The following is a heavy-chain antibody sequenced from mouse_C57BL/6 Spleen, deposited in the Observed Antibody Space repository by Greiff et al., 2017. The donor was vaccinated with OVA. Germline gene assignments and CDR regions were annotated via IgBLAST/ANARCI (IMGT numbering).Heavy chain of an antibody. Sequence: QVQLQQPGAELVKPGASVKLSCKASGYTFTSYWMHWVKQRPGQGLEWIGMIHPNSGSTNYNEKFKSKATLTVDKSSSTAYMQLSSLTSEDSAVYYCAREIYYYGSSYGAWFAYWGQGTLVTVSA. CDR3: AREIYYYGSSYGAWFAY. J-gene: IGHJ3*01. CDR2: IHPNSGST. CDR1: GYTFTSYW. D-gene: IGHD1-1*01. V-gene: IGHV1-64*01.